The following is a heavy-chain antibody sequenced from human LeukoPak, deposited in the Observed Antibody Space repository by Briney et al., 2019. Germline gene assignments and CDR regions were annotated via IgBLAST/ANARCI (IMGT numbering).Heavy chain of an antibody. Sequence: AGGSLRLSCAASGFTFTKYEMNWVRQAPGKGLEWISYISGGNNAIYYADSVKGRFTISRDNGKNSLYLHMSSLRADDTAIYYCATETEYSNYDAFDILGQGAMVTVSS. CDR1: GFTFTKYE. J-gene: IGHJ3*02. V-gene: IGHV3-48*03. CDR2: ISGGNNAI. CDR3: ATETEYSNYDAFDI. D-gene: IGHD4-11*01.